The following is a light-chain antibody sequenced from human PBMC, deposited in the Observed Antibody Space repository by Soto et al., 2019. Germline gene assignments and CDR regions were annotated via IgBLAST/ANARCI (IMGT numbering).Light chain of an antibody. Sequence: QSALTQPASVSGSPGQSITISCTGTSSDVGGYNYVSWYQQHPGKAPKLMIYDGSNRPSGVSNRFSGSKSGNTGSLTISGLQAEDEADDYCSSYTSSSTTVFGTGTKLTVL. V-gene: IGLV2-14*01. CDR3: SSYTSSSTTV. CDR1: SSDVGGYNY. J-gene: IGLJ1*01. CDR2: DGS.